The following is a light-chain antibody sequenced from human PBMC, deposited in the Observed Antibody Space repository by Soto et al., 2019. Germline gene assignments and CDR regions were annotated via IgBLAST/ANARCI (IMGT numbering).Light chain of an antibody. J-gene: IGKJ1*01. CDR3: QQGFSMPRT. Sequence: DVHMTQSPSSLSASVGDRVTITCRTSQNIYTFLNWYQQKPGKAPKVLIYSSSTLQSGVPSRFSGSGSGTYFTLTISGLQPEDFANYYCQQGFSMPRTFGQGTKVEIK. CDR2: SSS. CDR1: QNIYTF. V-gene: IGKV1-39*01.